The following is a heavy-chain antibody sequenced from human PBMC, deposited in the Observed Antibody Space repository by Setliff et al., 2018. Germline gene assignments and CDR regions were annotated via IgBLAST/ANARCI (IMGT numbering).Heavy chain of an antibody. CDR2: VSTYNGDT. Sequence: ASVKVSCKASGYSFTSFGITWVRQAPGQGLEWMGWVSTYNGDTNYAQKFRGRVTMTTDISTSTVYMEPRNLRSDDTAVYYCARRPIGLAGYRKGAFDIWGQGTMVTVSS. V-gene: IGHV1-18*01. J-gene: IGHJ3*02. CDR3: ARRPIGLAGYRKGAFDI. D-gene: IGHD6-19*01. CDR1: GYSFTSFG.